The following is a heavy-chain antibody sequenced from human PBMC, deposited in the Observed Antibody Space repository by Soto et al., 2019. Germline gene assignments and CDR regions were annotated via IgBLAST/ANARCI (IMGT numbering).Heavy chain of an antibody. J-gene: IGHJ4*02. D-gene: IGHD5-12*01. CDR1: GFTFDDYA. CDR3: AKDEDIVAMMGLDY. Sequence: EVQLVESGGGLVQPGRSLRLSCAASGFTFDDYAMHWVRQAPGKGLEWVSGISWNSGSIGYADSVKGRFTISRDNAKNSLYLQMNSLRAEDTALYYCAKDEDIVAMMGLDYWGQGTLVTVSS. V-gene: IGHV3-9*01. CDR2: ISWNSGSI.